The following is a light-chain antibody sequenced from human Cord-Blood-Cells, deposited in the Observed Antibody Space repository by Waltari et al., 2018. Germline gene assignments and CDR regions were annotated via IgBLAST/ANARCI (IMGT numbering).Light chain of an antibody. CDR1: SSNIGAGSD. CDR3: QSYDSSLSGSVV. J-gene: IGLJ2*01. CDR2: GNS. Sequence: QSVLTQPPSVSGAPGQRVTISCTGSSSNIGAGSDVHWYQQLPGTAPKLLLYGNSNRPSGVPDRFSGSKSGTSASLAITGLQAEDWADYYCQSYDSSLSGSVVFGGGTKLTVL. V-gene: IGLV1-40*01.